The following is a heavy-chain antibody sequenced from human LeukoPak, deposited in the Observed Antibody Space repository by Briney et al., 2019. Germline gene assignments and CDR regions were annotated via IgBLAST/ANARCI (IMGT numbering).Heavy chain of an antibody. D-gene: IGHD2-21*01. J-gene: IGHJ5*02. CDR2: ISTSGST. CDR1: GGSISSGSYY. Sequence: SETLSLTCTVSGGSISSGSYYWSWIRQPAGKGLEWIGRISTSGSTNHNPSLKSRVTMSVDTSRDQFSLKLSSVTAADTAVYYCAYSSQLGWFDPWGQGTLVTVSS. V-gene: IGHV4-61*02. CDR3: AYSSQLGWFDP.